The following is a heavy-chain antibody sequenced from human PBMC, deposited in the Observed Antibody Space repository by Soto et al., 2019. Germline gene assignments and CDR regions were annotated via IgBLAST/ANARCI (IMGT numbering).Heavy chain of an antibody. CDR1: GFTFSHYI. J-gene: IGHJ4*02. CDR3: AKEMLASISRPFDY. V-gene: IGHV3-30*18. Sequence: PGGSLRLSCAASGFTFSHYIYHWVRQAPGKGLQWVAVIRDDGKKTNYATSVRGRFTVSRDDSKNTLYLQINSLRAEDTATYYCAKEMLASISRPFDYWGQGTLVTVSS. D-gene: IGHD2-2*01. CDR2: IRDDGKKT.